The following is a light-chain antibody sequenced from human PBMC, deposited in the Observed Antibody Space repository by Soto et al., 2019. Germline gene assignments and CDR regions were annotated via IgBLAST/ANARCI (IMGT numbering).Light chain of an antibody. V-gene: IGKV1-27*01. CDR1: RGIYTH. J-gene: IGKJ1*01. Sequence: DIQMTQSPSSLSASVGDRVTITCRASRGIYTHLAWYQQKPGNAPKLLIYAASTLQSGVPSRLSASGSGTDFILTISALQSEDVGTYFCQTYDKAPWTFGPGTRV. CDR3: QTYDKAPWT. CDR2: AAS.